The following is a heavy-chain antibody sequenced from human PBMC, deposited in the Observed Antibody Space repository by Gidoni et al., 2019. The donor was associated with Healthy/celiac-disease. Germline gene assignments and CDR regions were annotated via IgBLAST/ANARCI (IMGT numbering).Heavy chain of an antibody. CDR2: IYTSGST. J-gene: IGHJ4*02. D-gene: IGHD3-10*01. Sequence: QVQLQESGPGLVKPSQTLSLTGTVSGGSISSGSYYWSWIRQPAGKGLEWIGRIYTSGSTNYNPSLKSRVTISVDTSKNQFSLKLSSVTAADTAVYYCARDWDDYYGSGGFDYWGQGTLVTVSS. CDR1: GGSISSGSYY. CDR3: ARDWDDYYGSGGFDY. V-gene: IGHV4-61*02.